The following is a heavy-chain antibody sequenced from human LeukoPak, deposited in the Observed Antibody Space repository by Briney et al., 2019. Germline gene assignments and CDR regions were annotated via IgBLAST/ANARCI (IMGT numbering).Heavy chain of an antibody. J-gene: IGHJ3*02. CDR3: ARRGSIVAAGTGAFDI. CDR2: ISAYNGNT. D-gene: IGHD6-13*01. V-gene: IGHV1-18*01. Sequence: ASVKVSCKASGYTFTSYGISWVRQAPGQGLEWMGWISAYNGNTNYAQKLQGRVTMTTDTSTSTAYMELRSLRSDDTAVYYCARRGSIVAAGTGAFDIWGQGTMVTVSS. CDR1: GYTFTSYG.